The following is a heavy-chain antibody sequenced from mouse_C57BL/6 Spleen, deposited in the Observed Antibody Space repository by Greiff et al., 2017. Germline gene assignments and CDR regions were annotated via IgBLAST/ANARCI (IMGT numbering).Heavy chain of an antibody. CDR3: TDQIYYDYDGWYFDV. Sequence: EVMLVESGGGLVQPGGSMKLSCVASGFTFSNYWMNWVRQSPEKGLEWVAQIRLKSDNYATHYAESVKGRFTISRDDSKSSVYLQMNNLRAEDTGIYYCTDQIYYDYDGWYFDVWGTGTTVTVSS. D-gene: IGHD2-4*01. CDR1: GFTFSNYW. CDR2: IRLKSDNYAT. V-gene: IGHV6-3*01. J-gene: IGHJ1*03.